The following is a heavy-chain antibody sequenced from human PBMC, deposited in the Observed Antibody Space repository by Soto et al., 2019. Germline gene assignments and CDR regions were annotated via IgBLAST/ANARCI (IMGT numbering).Heavy chain of an antibody. J-gene: IGHJ4*02. D-gene: IGHD6-19*01. Sequence: QVQLVESGGGVVQPGRSLRLSCAASGFTFSSYGIHWVRQAPGKGLEWVAVIWYDGSNKYYADSVKGRFTISRDNYKNTLYLQMTSLRAEDTAVYYCARDVSGGWSGSPRWYFDYWGQGTLVSVSS. CDR2: IWYDGSNK. CDR1: GFTFSSYG. V-gene: IGHV3-33*01. CDR3: ARDVSGGWSGSPRWYFDY.